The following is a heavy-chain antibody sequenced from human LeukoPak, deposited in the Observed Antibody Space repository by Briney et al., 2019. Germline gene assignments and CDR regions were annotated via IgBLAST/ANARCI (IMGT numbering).Heavy chain of an antibody. CDR2: MNPNSGNT. J-gene: IGHJ4*02. Sequence: ASVKVSCKASGYTFTSYDINWVRQATGQGLEWMGWMNPNSGNTGYAQKFQGRVTMTTDTSTSTAYMELRSLRSDDTAVYYCARDDFQGGSSLWGQGTLVTVSS. CDR1: GYTFTSYD. D-gene: IGHD3/OR15-3a*01. CDR3: ARDDFQGGSSL. V-gene: IGHV1-8*01.